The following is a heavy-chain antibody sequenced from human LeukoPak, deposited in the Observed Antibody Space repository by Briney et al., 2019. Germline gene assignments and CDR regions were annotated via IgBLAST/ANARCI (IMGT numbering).Heavy chain of an antibody. CDR3: ARTLRGDY. Sequence: PGGSLRLSCAASGFTFSRYWMFWVRQSPREGPVWVSRINSDGTTTNYADSVKGRFTISRDNTKSTLYLQMNSLRAEDTAVYYCARTLRGDYWGQGTLVTVSS. CDR2: INSDGTTT. CDR1: GFTFSRYW. D-gene: IGHD4-17*01. J-gene: IGHJ4*02. V-gene: IGHV3-74*01.